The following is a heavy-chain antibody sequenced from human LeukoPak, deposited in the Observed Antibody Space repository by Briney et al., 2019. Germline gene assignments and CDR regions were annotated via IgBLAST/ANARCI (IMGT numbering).Heavy chain of an antibody. CDR3: ASYCSGGICHHMVY. Sequence: GASVKVSCKASGGTFSSYAISWVRQAPGQGLEWMGGIIPIFGTANYAQKFQGRVTITADKSTSTAYMELSSLRSEDTAVYYCASYCSGGICHHMVYWGQGTLVTVSS. CDR1: GGTFSSYA. V-gene: IGHV1-69*06. J-gene: IGHJ4*02. D-gene: IGHD2-15*01. CDR2: IIPIFGTA.